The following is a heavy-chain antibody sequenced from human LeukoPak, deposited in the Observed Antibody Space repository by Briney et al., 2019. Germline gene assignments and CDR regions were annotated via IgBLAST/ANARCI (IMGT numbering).Heavy chain of an antibody. D-gene: IGHD4-23*01. Sequence: TGGSLRLSCAVSGVTFSSYAMHWVRQAPGKGLEWVAVISYDGRNKYYVDSVKGRFTITRDNSKNTLYLQMNSLRAEDTAVYYCARDRGTVALDYWGQGTLVTVSS. J-gene: IGHJ4*02. CDR1: GVTFSSYA. CDR3: ARDRGTVALDY. V-gene: IGHV3-30-3*01. CDR2: ISYDGRNK.